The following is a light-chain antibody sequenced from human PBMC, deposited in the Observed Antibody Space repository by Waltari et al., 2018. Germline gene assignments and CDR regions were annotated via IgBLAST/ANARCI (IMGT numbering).Light chain of an antibody. J-gene: IGKJ1*01. CDR2: GAS. V-gene: IGKV3-20*01. Sequence: EIVLTQSPGTLSLSPGERGTLSCRASQSVGTYLAWYQQTPGQAPRLLIYGASNRAAGIPDRFSGSESGTDFSLTISRLEPEDFAVYYCQKYERLPATFGQGTKVEIK. CDR3: QKYERLPAT. CDR1: QSVGTY.